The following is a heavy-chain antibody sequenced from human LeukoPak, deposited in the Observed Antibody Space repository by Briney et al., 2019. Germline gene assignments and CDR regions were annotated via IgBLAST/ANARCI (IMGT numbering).Heavy chain of an antibody. CDR1: GFAFSDCA. CDR2: ISYDASNR. D-gene: IGHD3-10*01. CDR3: ASRTNSGPPF. V-gene: IGHV3-30-3*01. J-gene: IGHJ1*01. Sequence: GRSVRLSCAASGFAFSDCAVHWVRQAPGKGLEWVALISYDASNRYYADSVKGRFTISRDNSKNTMSLQMNSLRREDTAVYYCASRTNSGPPFWGQGTLVTASS.